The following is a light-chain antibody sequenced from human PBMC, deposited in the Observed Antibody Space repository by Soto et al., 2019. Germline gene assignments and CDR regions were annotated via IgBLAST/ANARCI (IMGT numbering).Light chain of an antibody. CDR1: QSVSSY. CDR3: QQRSNWLT. V-gene: IGKV3-11*01. CDR2: DAS. Sequence: EIVLTQSPATLSLSPGERATLSCRASQSVSSYLAWYQQKPGQAPRLLIYDASNRATGIPARFSGSGSGTDLTLTISSLEPADFAVYYCQQRSNWLTFGQGTRLEI. J-gene: IGKJ5*01.